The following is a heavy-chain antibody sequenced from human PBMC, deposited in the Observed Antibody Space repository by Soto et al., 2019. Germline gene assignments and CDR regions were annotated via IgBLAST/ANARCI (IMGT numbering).Heavy chain of an antibody. V-gene: IGHV3-48*02. CDR1: GFTFSSYS. CDR2: ISSSSSTI. CDR3: ARDQGIAARYYYYGMDV. D-gene: IGHD6-6*01. J-gene: IGHJ6*02. Sequence: GGSLRLSCAASGFTFSSYSMNWVRQAPGKGLEWVSYISSSSSTIYYADSVKGRFTISRDNAKNSLYLQMNSLRDEDTAVYYCARDQGIAARYYYYGMDVWGQGTTVTVSS.